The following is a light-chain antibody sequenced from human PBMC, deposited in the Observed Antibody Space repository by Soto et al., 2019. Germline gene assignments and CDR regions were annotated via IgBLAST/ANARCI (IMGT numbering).Light chain of an antibody. Sequence: QSVLTQPPSVSEAPRQRVTISCSGSSSNIGNNAVNWYQQLPGKAPKLLIYYDDLLPSGVSDRFSGSKSGTSASLAISGLQSEDEADYYCAAWDDSLNGVVFAGGTKLTGL. J-gene: IGLJ2*01. V-gene: IGLV1-36*01. CDR1: SSNIGNNA. CDR3: AAWDDSLNGVV. CDR2: YDD.